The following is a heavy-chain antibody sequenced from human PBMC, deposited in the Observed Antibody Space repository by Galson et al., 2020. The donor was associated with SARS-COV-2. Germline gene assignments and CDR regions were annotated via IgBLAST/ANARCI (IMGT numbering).Heavy chain of an antibody. V-gene: IGHV3-7*01. CDR3: ARCSSSWAFWGYYGMDV. J-gene: IGHJ6*02. D-gene: IGHD6-13*01. CDR2: IKQAGSEK. Sequence: QPAGSLRLSCAASGFTFSSYWMTWVRPAPAKGLEWVANIKQAGSEKDYVDSVKGRFTISRDNAKNSLYLQINSLTVEDTAVYYCARCSSSWAFWGYYGMDVWGPGTTVTVSS. CDR1: GFTFSSYW.